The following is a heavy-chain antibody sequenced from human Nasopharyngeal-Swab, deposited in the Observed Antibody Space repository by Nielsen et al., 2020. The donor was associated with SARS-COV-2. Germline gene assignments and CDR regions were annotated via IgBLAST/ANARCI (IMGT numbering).Heavy chain of an antibody. CDR1: GFTFSAYY. J-gene: IGHJ4*02. V-gene: IGHV3-11*05. D-gene: IGHD2-15*01. CDR3: ARVAWDIVVVVAAGAPDY. Sequence: VGSLRLSCASSGFTFSAYYISWIRQAPGKWLDWVSYISSSSSYTNYADSVKGRFTISRDNAKNSLYLQMNSLRAEDTAVYYCARVAWDIVVVVAAGAPDYWGKGTLVTVSS. CDR2: ISSSSSYT.